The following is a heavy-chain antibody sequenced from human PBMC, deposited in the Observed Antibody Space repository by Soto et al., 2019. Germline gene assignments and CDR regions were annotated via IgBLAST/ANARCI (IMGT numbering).Heavy chain of an antibody. CDR2: ISGSGGNI. CDR3: AKDTCSTTNCCADY. J-gene: IGHJ4*02. V-gene: IGHV3-23*01. Sequence: GGSLRLSCAASGFTFTNYVMNWVRQAPGKGLEWVSAISGSGGNIYYADSVRGRFTISRDNSRNTFYLQMNSLRVEDAAVYYCAKDTCSTTNCCADYWGQGTLVTVSS. D-gene: IGHD2-2*01. CDR1: GFTFTNYV.